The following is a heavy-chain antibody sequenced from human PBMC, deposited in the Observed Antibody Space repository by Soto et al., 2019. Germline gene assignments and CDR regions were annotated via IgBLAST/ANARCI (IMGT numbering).Heavy chain of an antibody. V-gene: IGHV3-23*01. Sequence: EVQLLESGGDLVQPGGSLRLSCAASGFTFTSFAMSWVRQAPGKGLEWISCMSGSGNEIYYADSVKGRFTISRDNPNNTVYLHMSSLRAEDTAVYYCAKDALYNYEKLNYWGQGPLVTVCS. D-gene: IGHD5-18*01. CDR2: MSGSGNEI. CDR1: GFTFTSFA. J-gene: IGHJ4*02. CDR3: AKDALYNYEKLNY.